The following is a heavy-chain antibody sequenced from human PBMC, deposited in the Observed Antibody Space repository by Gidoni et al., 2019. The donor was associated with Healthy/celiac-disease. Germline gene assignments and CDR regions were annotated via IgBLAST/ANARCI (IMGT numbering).Heavy chain of an antibody. CDR2: ISSSSSYI. J-gene: IGHJ4*02. D-gene: IGHD3-10*01. Sequence: EVQLVESGGGLVKPGGSLRLSCAASGFTFSSYSMNWVRQAPGKGLEWVSSISSSSSYIYYADSVKGRFTISRDNAKNSLYLQMNSLRAEDTAVYYCARGNLLWSWFDYWGQGTLVTVSS. V-gene: IGHV3-21*01. CDR3: ARGNLLWSWFDY. CDR1: GFTFSSYS.